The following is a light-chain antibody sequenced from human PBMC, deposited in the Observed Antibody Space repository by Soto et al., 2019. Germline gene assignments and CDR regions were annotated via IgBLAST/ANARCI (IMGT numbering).Light chain of an antibody. V-gene: IGLV1-44*01. J-gene: IGLJ3*02. Sequence: QSVLTQPPSASGTPGQRVTISCSGSSSNIGSNTVNWYQQLPGTAPKLLIHSNNQRPSGVPDRFSDSKSGTAASLAISGLQSEDEAEYYCAAWDDSLNGVWVFGGGTKLTVL. CDR3: AAWDDSLNGVWV. CDR2: SNN. CDR1: SSNIGSNT.